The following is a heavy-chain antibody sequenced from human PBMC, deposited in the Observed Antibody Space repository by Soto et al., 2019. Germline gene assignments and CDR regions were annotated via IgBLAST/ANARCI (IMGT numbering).Heavy chain of an antibody. CDR3: ARGVGSSPPQY. CDR2: IYASGSP. J-gene: IGHJ4*02. Sequence: SETLSLTCTISGGSVSVYYWIWIRQSTGQGLEWIGYIYASGSPYYNPSLRSRVTISADTSKNQISLKLTSPTAADTAVYYCARGVGSSPPQYWGRGTLVTVSS. V-gene: IGHV4-59*02. D-gene: IGHD1-26*01. CDR1: GGSVSVYY.